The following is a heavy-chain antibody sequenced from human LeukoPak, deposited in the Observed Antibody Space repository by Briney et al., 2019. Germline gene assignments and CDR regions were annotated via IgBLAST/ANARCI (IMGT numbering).Heavy chain of an antibody. CDR3: AKDPIAAAVHFFDY. CDR2: ISGSGGST. D-gene: IGHD6-13*01. Sequence: PGGSLSLSSVAAGFTLSSFAMSWVSQAPGKGREWVSGISGSGGSTYYADSVKGRFTISRDNSKNTLYLQMNSLRAEDTAVYYCAKDPIAAAVHFFDYWGQGTLVTVSS. J-gene: IGHJ4*02. CDR1: GFTLSSFA. V-gene: IGHV3-23*01.